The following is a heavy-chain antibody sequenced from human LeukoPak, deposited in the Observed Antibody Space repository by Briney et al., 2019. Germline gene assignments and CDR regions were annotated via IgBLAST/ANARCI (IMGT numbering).Heavy chain of an antibody. Sequence: PGGSLRLSCAASGFTISSYEMNWVRQAPGKGLEWVSYISSSGSTIYYADSVKGRFTISRDNAKNSLYLQMNSLRAEDTAVYYCASGSGSYWYFDLWGRGTLVTVSS. CDR3: ASGSGSYWYFDL. V-gene: IGHV3-48*03. CDR1: GFTISSYE. CDR2: ISSSGSTI. J-gene: IGHJ2*01. D-gene: IGHD3-22*01.